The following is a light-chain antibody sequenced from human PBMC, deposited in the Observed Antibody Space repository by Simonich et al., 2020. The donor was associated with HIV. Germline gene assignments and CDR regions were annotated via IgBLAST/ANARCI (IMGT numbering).Light chain of an antibody. V-gene: IGLV2-23*01. CDR1: SSDVGSYNL. CDR3: CSYAGSSTWV. CDR2: DGS. J-gene: IGLJ3*02. Sequence: SALTQPASVSGSPGQSITISGPETSSDVGSYNLVSWYQLHPGKAPKLMMYDGSKRPSGVSNRFSGSKSGNTASLTISGLQAEDEADYYCCSYAGSSTWVFGGGTKLTVL.